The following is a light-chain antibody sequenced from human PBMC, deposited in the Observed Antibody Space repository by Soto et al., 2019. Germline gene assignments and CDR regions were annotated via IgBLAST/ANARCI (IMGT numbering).Light chain of an antibody. CDR3: QQYGSSLSWT. J-gene: IGKJ1*01. V-gene: IGKV3-20*01. CDR2: GAS. CDR1: QSVSSSY. Sequence: IVLAQSPGSLAFSPGERATLCCTASQSVSSSYLAWYQQKPGQAPRLLIYGASSRATGIPDRFSGSGSGTDFTLTISRLEPEDFAVYYCQQYGSSLSWTLGQGTKVDIK.